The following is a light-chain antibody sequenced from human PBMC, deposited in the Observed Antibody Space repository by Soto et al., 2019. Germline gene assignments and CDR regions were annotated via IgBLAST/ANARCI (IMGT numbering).Light chain of an antibody. CDR1: QSVSSSY. CDR2: GAS. V-gene: IGKV3-20*01. CDR3: QQYGSSPWT. Sequence: EIVLTQSPGTLSLSPGERATLSCRASQSVSSSYLASYQQKPGQAPRPLIYGASSRAIGIPDRFSGSGSGTDFTLTISILEPEDFAVYYCQQYGSSPWTFGQGTKVEIK. J-gene: IGKJ1*01.